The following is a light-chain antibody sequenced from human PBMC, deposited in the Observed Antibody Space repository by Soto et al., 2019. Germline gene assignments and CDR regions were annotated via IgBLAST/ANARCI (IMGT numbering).Light chain of an antibody. V-gene: IGKV1-33*01. CDR2: DAS. Sequence: DIQMTQSPSSLSASVGDRVTITCQASQDISNYLNWYQQKPGKAPKLLIYDASNLETGVPSRFSGSGSGTDFTFTISSLQPEDIATYYCQQYDSLPPVTFGQGTKLEIK. CDR1: QDISNY. J-gene: IGKJ2*01. CDR3: QQYDSLPPVT.